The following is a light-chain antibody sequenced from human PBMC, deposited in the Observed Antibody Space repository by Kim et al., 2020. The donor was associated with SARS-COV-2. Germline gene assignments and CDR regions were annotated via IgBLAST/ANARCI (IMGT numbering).Light chain of an antibody. CDR2: EDR. J-gene: IGLJ3*02. CDR1: TGGFAPTH. Sequence: RTRHTGGFAPTHGQGYQQRPGSAPATVIYEDRQRPSGVPDRFSGSIDTSSNSASLTISGLEPDDEADYYCQSFGSSNWVFGGGTRLTVL. CDR3: QSFGSSNWV. V-gene: IGLV6-57*03.